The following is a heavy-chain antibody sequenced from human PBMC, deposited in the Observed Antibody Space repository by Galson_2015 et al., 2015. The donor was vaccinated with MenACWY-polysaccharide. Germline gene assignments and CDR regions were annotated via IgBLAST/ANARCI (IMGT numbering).Heavy chain of an antibody. CDR2: ISGSGGST. J-gene: IGHJ4*02. CDR3: AKARAMTTVTTGISWY. V-gene: IGHV3-23*01. Sequence: SLRLSCAASGFTFSSYAMSWVRQAPGKGLEWVSAISGSGGSTYYADSAKGRFTISRDNSKTTLYLQMNSLRAEDTAVYYCAKARAMTTVTTGISWYWGQGTLVTVSS. CDR1: GFTFSSYA. D-gene: IGHD4-17*01.